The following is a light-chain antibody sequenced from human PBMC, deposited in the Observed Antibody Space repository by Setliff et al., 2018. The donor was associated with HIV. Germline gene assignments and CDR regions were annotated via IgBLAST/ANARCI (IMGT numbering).Light chain of an antibody. J-gene: IGLJ1*01. CDR3: ASYRPNDLGV. CDR1: SSDVGSYDL. V-gene: IGLV2-14*03. Sequence: QSALVQPASVSGSPGQSVTVSCTGTSSDVGSYDLVSWYQQLPGKAPKLLIYDVSDRPSGVSHRFSGSKSGNTAFLTISGLQSEDEADYYCASYRPNDLGVFGTGTKVTVL. CDR2: DVS.